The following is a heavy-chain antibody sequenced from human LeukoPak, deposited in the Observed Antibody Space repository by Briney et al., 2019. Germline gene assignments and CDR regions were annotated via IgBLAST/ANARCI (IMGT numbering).Heavy chain of an antibody. Sequence: PGGSLRLSCAASGFTFSSYAMSWVRQAPGKGLEWVSAISGSGGSTYYADSVKGRFTISRDNSKNTLYLQMNSLRAEDTAVYYCAKDPSVAYCSGDCYPEYFQHWGQGTLVTVSS. CDR1: GFTFSSYA. CDR2: ISGSGGST. D-gene: IGHD2-21*01. J-gene: IGHJ1*01. CDR3: AKDPSVAYCSGDCYPEYFQH. V-gene: IGHV3-23*01.